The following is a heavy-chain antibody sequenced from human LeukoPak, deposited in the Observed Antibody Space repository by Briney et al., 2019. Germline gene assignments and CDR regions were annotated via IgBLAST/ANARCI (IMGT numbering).Heavy chain of an antibody. D-gene: IGHD4-17*01. V-gene: IGHV1-2*02. CDR3: ARGTDYGDYGGTWFYYYYMDV. J-gene: IGHJ6*03. CDR1: GYTFTAHY. Sequence: EASVKVSCKASGYTFTAHYLHWVRQAPGQGLEWMAWINHNSGGTKYAEKFQGRVTVTRDTSTSTAYMELSRLRSDDTAVYYCARGTDYGDYGGTWFYYYYMDVWGEGTTVTVSS. CDR2: INHNSGGT.